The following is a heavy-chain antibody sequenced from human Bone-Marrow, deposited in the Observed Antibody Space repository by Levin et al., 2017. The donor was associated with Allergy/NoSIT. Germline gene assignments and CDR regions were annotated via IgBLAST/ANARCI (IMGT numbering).Heavy chain of an antibody. V-gene: IGHV4-39*07. CDR2: VYHAATT. J-gene: IGHJ5*02. CDR3: ARQRETAAGTWWFDP. Sequence: SETLSLTCTVSGASLSSRSSSWGWIRQPPGKGLEWIGSVYHAATTYYNPSLKSRVTISLDTSKNQLSLKLTSVTAADTAVYSCARQRETAAGTWWFDPWGQGTPVTVSS. D-gene: IGHD6-13*01. CDR1: GASLSSRSSS.